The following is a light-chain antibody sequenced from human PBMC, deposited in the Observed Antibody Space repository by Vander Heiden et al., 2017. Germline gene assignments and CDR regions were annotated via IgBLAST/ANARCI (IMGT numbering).Light chain of an antibody. Sequence: QSGLTQPASVSGSLGQSITISCTGTSRNIGSYKFVSWYQRHPGTAPRLIIFEVTKRPSGVSNRSSGSKSGNTASLTISGLQAEDEADYFCCSYAGSGTVVFGGGTKTTVL. J-gene: IGLJ2*01. V-gene: IGLV2-23*02. CDR1: SRNIGSYKF. CDR3: CSYAGSGTVV. CDR2: EVT.